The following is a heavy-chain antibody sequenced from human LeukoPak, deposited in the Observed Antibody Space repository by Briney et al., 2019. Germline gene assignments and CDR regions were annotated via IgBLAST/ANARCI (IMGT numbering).Heavy chain of an antibody. J-gene: IGHJ4*02. V-gene: IGHV1-2*02. CDR1: GYTFTGYY. Sequence: ASVKVSCKASGYTFTGYYMHWVRQAPGQGLEWMGWINPNSGGTNYAQKFQGRVTMTRDTSITTAYMELSSLRSGDTAVYYCVRVYYGPDYWGQGTLVTVSS. CDR2: INPNSGGT. CDR3: VRVYYGPDY. D-gene: IGHD4-17*01.